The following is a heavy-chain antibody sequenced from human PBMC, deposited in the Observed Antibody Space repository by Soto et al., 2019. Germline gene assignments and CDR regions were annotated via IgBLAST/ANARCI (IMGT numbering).Heavy chain of an antibody. D-gene: IGHD3-22*01. CDR3: ASTSRHYDSSGYYLYYFDY. J-gene: IGHJ4*02. Sequence: QVQLVQSGAEVKKPGSSVKVSCKASGGTFSSYAISWVRQAPGQGLEWMGGIIPIFGTANYAQKFQGRVTSTADKSTSTAYMELSSLRSEDTAVYYCASTSRHYDSSGYYLYYFDYWGQGTLVTVSS. CDR2: IIPIFGTA. V-gene: IGHV1-69*06. CDR1: GGTFSSYA.